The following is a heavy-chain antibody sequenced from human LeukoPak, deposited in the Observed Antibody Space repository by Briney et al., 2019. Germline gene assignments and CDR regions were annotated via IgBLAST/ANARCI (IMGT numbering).Heavy chain of an antibody. CDR3: AKDGGLLLDY. CDR1: GFTFSSYG. CDR2: ISYDGSNK. V-gene: IGHV3-30*18. J-gene: IGHJ4*02. D-gene: IGHD2-15*01. Sequence: PGRSLRLSCAASGFTFSSYGMHWVRQAPGKGLEGVAVISYDGSNKYYADSVKGRFTISRDNSKNTLYLQMNSLRAEDTAVYYCAKDGGLLLDYWGQGTLVTVSS.